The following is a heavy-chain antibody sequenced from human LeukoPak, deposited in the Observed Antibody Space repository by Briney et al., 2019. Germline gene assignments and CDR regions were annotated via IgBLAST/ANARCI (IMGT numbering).Heavy chain of an antibody. V-gene: IGHV1-8*01. CDR3: ARAEGGSGYSGY. J-gene: IGHJ4*02. CDR2: MNPNSGNT. CDR1: GYTFTSYD. D-gene: IGHD3-22*01. Sequence: ASVKVSCKASGYTFTSYDINWVRQATGQGLEWMGWMNPNSGNTGYAQKFQGRVTMTRNTSISTAYMELSSLRSEDTAVYYCARAEGGSGYSGYWGQGTLVTVSS.